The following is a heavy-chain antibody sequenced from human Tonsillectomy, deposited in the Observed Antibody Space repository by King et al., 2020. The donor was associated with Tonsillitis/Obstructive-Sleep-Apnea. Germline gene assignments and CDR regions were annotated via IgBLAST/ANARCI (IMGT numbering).Heavy chain of an antibody. CDR2: ISGGGGST. J-gene: IGHJ6*02. Sequence: EVQLVESGGGLVQPGGSLRLPCAASGFTFSSYAMSWVRQAPGKGLQWVSAISGGGGSTYSADSVKGRFTISRDSSKNTLYLQMNSLRAEDTAVYYCAKARITGTTAGGMDVWGQGTTVTVSS. V-gene: IGHV3-23*04. D-gene: IGHD1-7*01. CDR3: AKARITGTTAGGMDV. CDR1: GFTFSSYA.